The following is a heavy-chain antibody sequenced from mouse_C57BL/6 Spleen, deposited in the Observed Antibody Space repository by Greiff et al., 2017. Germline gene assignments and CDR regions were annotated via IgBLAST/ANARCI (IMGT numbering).Heavy chain of an antibody. V-gene: IGHV14-2*01. CDR1: GFNIKDYY. J-gene: IGHJ2*01. Sequence: VHVKQSGAELVKPGASVKLSCTASGFNIKDYYMHWVKQRTEQGLEWIGRIDPEDGETKYAPKFQGKATITADTSSNTAYLQLSSLTSEDTAVYYCARECGSSPYYFDDWGQGTTLTVSS. CDR2: IDPEDGET. D-gene: IGHD1-1*01. CDR3: ARECGSSPYYFDD.